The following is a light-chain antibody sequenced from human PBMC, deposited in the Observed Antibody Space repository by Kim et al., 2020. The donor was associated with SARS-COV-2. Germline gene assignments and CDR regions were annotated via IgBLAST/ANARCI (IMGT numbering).Light chain of an antibody. CDR1: RSNIGSDY. Sequence: QPVLTQPPSASGTPGQTVTIYCSGSRSNIGSDYVYWYQQVPGTAPKLLIYRNNQRPSEVPDRFSGSKSGTSASLAISGLRSEDEGHYYCAAWDDSLSAYVFGTGTKVTVL. V-gene: IGLV1-47*01. J-gene: IGLJ1*01. CDR2: RNN. CDR3: AAWDDSLSAYV.